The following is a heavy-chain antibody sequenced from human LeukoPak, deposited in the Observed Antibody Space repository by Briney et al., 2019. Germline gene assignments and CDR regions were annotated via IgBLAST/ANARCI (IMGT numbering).Heavy chain of an antibody. Sequence: GGSLRLSCAASGFIFSNYWMHWVRQAPGKGLVWVSRIKTDGSIISYADSVKGRFTISRDNAKNSLYLQMNSLRAEDTALYYCAKDMEQLAPLGYYGMDVWGQGTTVTVSS. CDR2: IKTDGSII. CDR3: AKDMEQLAPLGYYGMDV. V-gene: IGHV3-74*01. J-gene: IGHJ6*02. CDR1: GFIFSNYW. D-gene: IGHD6-13*01.